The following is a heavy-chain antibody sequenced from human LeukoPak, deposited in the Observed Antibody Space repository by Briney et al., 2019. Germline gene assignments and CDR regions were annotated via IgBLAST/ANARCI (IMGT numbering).Heavy chain of an antibody. CDR1: GYSFTSYR. V-gene: IGHV5-51*01. Sequence: GESQKISCKGSGYSFTSYRIGWVRQMPGKGLEWMGIIYPGDSDTRYSPSFQGQVTISADKSISTAYLQWSSLKASDTAMYYCARVGASGPRPQEFDYWGQGTLVTVSS. D-gene: IGHD1-26*01. CDR3: ARVGASGPRPQEFDY. J-gene: IGHJ4*02. CDR2: IYPGDSDT.